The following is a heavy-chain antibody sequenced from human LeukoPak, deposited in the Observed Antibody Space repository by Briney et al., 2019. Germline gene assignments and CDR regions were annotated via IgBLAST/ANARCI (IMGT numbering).Heavy chain of an antibody. CDR3: ARAPRAARAYFDY. J-gene: IGHJ4*02. V-gene: IGHV4-34*01. CDR2: INHSGST. D-gene: IGHD6-6*01. Sequence: PSETLSLTCAVYGGSFSGYYWSWIRQPPGQGLEWIGEINHSGSTNYNPSLKSRVTISVDTSKNQFSLKLSSVTAADTAVYYCARAPRAARAYFDYWGQGTLVTVSS. CDR1: GGSFSGYY.